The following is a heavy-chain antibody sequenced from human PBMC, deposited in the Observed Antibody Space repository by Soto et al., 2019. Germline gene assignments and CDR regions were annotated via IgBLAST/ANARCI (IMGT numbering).Heavy chain of an antibody. CDR1: GCTLTELS. Sequence: GASVKVSCKVSGCTLTELSMHWVRQAPGKGLEWMGGFDPEDGETIYAQKFQGRVTMTEDTSTDTAYMELSSLRSEDTAVYYCATDLGCSGGSCYFDAFDIWGQGTMVT. D-gene: IGHD2-15*01. CDR2: FDPEDGET. J-gene: IGHJ3*02. CDR3: ATDLGCSGGSCYFDAFDI. V-gene: IGHV1-24*01.